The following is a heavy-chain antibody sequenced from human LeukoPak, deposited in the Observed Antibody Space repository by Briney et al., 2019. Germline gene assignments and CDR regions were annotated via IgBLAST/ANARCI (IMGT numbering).Heavy chain of an antibody. CDR1: GYTFTGYY. CDR2: INPNSGGT. D-gene: IGHD3-16*01. CDR3: ARGAHYVWGSYASDAFDI. J-gene: IGHJ3*02. Sequence: ASVKVSCKASGYTFTGYYMHWVRQAPGQGLEWMGWINPNSGGTNYAQKFQGRVTMTRDTSIGTAYMELSRLRSDDTAVYYCARGAHYVWGSYASDAFDIWGQGTMVTVSS. V-gene: IGHV1-2*02.